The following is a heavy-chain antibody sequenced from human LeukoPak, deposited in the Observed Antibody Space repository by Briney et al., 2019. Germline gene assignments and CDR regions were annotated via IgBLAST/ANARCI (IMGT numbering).Heavy chain of an antibody. D-gene: IGHD2-21*02. V-gene: IGHV4-59*01. J-gene: IGHJ4*02. CDR1: GGSIYSYY. CDR3: ARAPGVMTAFDY. CDR2: IYYSGST. Sequence: SETLSLTCTVSGGSIYSYYWSWIRQPPGKGLEWIAFIYYSGSTNYNPSLRSRVTISVETSKNQFSLKLSSVTAADTAVYYCARAPGVMTAFDYWGQGALVTVSS.